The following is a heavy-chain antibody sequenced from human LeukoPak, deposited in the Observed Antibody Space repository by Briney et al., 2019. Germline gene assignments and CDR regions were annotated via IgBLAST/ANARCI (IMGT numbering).Heavy chain of an antibody. J-gene: IGHJ3*02. V-gene: IGHV4-34*01. Sequence: SETLSLTCAVYGGSFSGYYWSWIRQPPGKGLEWIGEINHSGSTNYNPSLKSRVTISVDTSKNQFSLKLSSVTAADTAVYYCARAPWDYDILTGLMGGRHDALDIWGQGTMVTVSS. D-gene: IGHD3-9*01. CDR3: ARAPWDYDILTGLMGGRHDALDI. CDR2: INHSGST. CDR1: GGSFSGYY.